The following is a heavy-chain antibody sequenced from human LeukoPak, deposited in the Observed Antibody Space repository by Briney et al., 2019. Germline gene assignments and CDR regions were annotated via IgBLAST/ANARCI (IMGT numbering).Heavy chain of an antibody. CDR2: IYSAGST. J-gene: IGHJ4*02. CDR3: ARQIASAGTAGFDF. D-gene: IGHD6-13*01. CDR1: GGSISSYY. V-gene: IGHV4-4*07. Sequence: PSETLSLTCTVSGGSISSYYWSWIRQPAGKGLEWIGRIYSAGSTNYNPSLKSRVTMSVDTSKNQFSLRLRSVTAADTAVYYCARQIASAGTAGFDFWGQGALVTVSS.